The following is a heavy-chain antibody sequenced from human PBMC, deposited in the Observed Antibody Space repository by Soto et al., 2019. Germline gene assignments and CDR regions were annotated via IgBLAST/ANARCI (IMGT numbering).Heavy chain of an antibody. CDR3: ARDRLPADFCGWFGP. CDR1: GFTFSSYG. Sequence: QVQLVESGGGVVQPGRSLRLSCAASGFTFSSYGMHWVRQAPGKGLEWVAVIWYDGSNKYYADSVKGRFTISRDNSKNTLYLQMNSLRAEYTAVYYCARDRLPADFCGWFGPWGQGTLVTVSS. J-gene: IGHJ5*02. D-gene: IGHD3-3*01. CDR2: IWYDGSNK. V-gene: IGHV3-33*01.